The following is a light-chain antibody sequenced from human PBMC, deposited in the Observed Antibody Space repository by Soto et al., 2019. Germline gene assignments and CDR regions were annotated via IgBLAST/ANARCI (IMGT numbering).Light chain of an antibody. Sequence: EIVVTQSPGTLSVSPGERATLSCRASQGIGTNLAWYQQRPGRAPRLLIYAASSRATDIPARFTGRGSGTEFTLTISSLQSDDFAVYFCQQYNNWPLYTFGQGTKLEI. CDR2: AAS. J-gene: IGKJ2*01. V-gene: IGKV3-15*01. CDR3: QQYNNWPLYT. CDR1: QGIGTN.